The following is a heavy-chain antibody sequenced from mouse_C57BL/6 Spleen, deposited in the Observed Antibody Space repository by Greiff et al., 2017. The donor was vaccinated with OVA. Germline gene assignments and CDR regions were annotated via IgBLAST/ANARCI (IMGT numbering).Heavy chain of an antibody. Sequence: VKRKKEGEERGRKGDEGTGEVKEEGDRLTDYEMHWVKQTPVHGLEWIGAIDPETGGTAYNQKFKGKAILTADKSSSTAYMELRSLTSEDSAVYYCTRSDWDVPFDYWGQGTTLTVSS. V-gene: IGHV1-15*01. J-gene: IGHJ2*01. D-gene: IGHD4-1*01. CDR2: IDPETGGT. CDR1: GDRLTDYE. CDR3: TRSDWDVPFDY.